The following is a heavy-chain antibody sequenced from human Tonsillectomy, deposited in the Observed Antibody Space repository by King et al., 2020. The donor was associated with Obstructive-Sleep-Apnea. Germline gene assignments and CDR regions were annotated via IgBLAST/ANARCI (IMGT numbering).Heavy chain of an antibody. CDR3: TRKYYYDTPGNAIDY. CDR2: IRSKAYGGST. V-gene: IGHV3-49*03. J-gene: IGHJ4*02. Sequence: VQLVESGGGLVQPGRSLRLSCTASGFRFRDFDMIWLRQAPGKGLEWVGFIRSKAYGGSTEYAASVKGRFTISRDDSKSIAYLQMNSLKTEDTAVYHCTRKYYYDTPGNAIDYWGQGTLVTVSS. D-gene: IGHD3-22*01. CDR1: GFRFRDFD.